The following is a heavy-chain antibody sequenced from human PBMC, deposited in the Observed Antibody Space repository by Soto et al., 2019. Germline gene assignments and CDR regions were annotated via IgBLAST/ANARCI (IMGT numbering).Heavy chain of an antibody. CDR1: GYTFTSYG. CDR3: ARDHFNSRDYYYYGMDV. D-gene: IGHD6-13*01. V-gene: IGHV1-18*01. CDR2: INAYNGNT. J-gene: IGHJ6*02. Sequence: ASVKVSCKASGYTFTSYGISWVRQAPGQGLEWMGWINAYNGNTKYSQKFQGRVTITRDTSTSTAYMELSSLRSEDTAVYYCARDHFNSRDYYYYGMDVWGQGTTVTVSS.